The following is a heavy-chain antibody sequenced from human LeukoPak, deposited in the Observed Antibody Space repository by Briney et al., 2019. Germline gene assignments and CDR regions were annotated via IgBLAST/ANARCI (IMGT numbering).Heavy chain of an antibody. J-gene: IGHJ6*02. Sequence: GGSLRLSCAASGYYFSRYWMHWVRQAPGEGLVWVSRISTDGSSTTYADSVKGRFTISRDNSKNTLYLQMNSPRAEDTAVYYCAKTAGTHYGMDVWGQGTTVTVSS. V-gene: IGHV3-74*01. D-gene: IGHD6-13*01. CDR2: ISTDGSST. CDR1: GYYFSRYW. CDR3: AKTAGTHYGMDV.